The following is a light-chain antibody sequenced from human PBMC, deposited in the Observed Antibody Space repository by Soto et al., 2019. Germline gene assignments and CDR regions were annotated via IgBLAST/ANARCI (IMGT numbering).Light chain of an antibody. CDR2: GTS. J-gene: IGKJ1*01. CDR3: HQYGSSPTT. V-gene: IGKV3-20*01. Sequence: EIVLTQSPGTLSWSAGERATLSSAASQSVSSSYLAWYQQKKGQAPRFLIYGTSSRATGIPDRFSGSGYGTDFSLTISRLEPEDFAVYYCHQYGSSPTTLGQGTKVDIK. CDR1: QSVSSSY.